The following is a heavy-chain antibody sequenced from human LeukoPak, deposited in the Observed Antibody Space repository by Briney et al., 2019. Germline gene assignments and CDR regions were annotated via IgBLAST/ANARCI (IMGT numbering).Heavy chain of an antibody. J-gene: IGHJ4*01. CDR1: GFTFSSAW. V-gene: IGHV3-7*01. CDR3: ADLGSTD. CDR2: IKDNGSTK. D-gene: IGHD1-26*01. Sequence: GGSLTLSCAASGFTFSSAWMTWVRQAPGKGLEWVATIKDNGSTKYYVYSMKGRFTISRANANKSLWLQMNSRRVKDTRMYYCADLGSTDSGDGDLVTVSS.